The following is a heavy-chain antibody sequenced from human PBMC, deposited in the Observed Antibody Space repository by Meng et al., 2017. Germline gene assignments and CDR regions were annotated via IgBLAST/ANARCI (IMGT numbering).Heavy chain of an antibody. V-gene: IGHV4-34*01. CDR1: GGSFNGYF. D-gene: IGHD3-9*01. CDR3: ARGQVDYDILTGNLDY. CDR2: ISHSGST. J-gene: IGHJ4*02. Sequence: QGQLKQWGPGRLKPSEPLSPPCAGYGGSFNGYFWTWVRQPPGKGLEWIGEISHSGSTNYNPSLKSRVTISQDTSKNQFSLKLYSVTAADTAVYYCARGQVDYDILTGNLDYWGQGTLVTVSS.